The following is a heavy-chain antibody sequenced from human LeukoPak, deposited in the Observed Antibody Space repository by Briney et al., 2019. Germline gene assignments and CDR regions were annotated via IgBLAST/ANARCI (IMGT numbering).Heavy chain of an antibody. D-gene: IGHD3-22*01. CDR1: GGSISSSSYY. CDR2: IYYSGST. J-gene: IGHJ4*02. CDR3: ARDGHYYDSSHPIFDY. Sequence: SETLSLTCTVSGGSISSSSYYWGWIRQPPGKGLEWIGSIYYSGSTYYNPSLKSRVTISVDTSKNQFSLKLSSVTAADTAVYYCARDGHYYDSSHPIFDYWGQGTLVTVSS. V-gene: IGHV4-39*02.